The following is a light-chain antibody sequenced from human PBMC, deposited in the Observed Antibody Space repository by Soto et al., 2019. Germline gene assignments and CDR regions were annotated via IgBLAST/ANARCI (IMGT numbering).Light chain of an antibody. CDR1: QSISSW. CDR2: KAS. CDR3: QQYNTYPWT. V-gene: IGKV1-5*03. Sequence: DIQKTQSPSTLSASVGDRATITCRASQSISSWLAWYQQKPGKAPKVLIYKASSLESGVPSRFSGSGSVTEFTLTISSLQPDDFATYYCQQYNTYPWTFGQGTQVEI. J-gene: IGKJ1*01.